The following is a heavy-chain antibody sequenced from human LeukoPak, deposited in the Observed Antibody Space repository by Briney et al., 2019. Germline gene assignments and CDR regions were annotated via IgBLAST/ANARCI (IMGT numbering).Heavy chain of an antibody. D-gene: IGHD4-17*01. CDR1: GGSISYHC. V-gene: IGHV4-4*07. CDR2: VCPSGTT. J-gene: IGHJ5*02. Sequence: PSETLSLTRVVSGGSISYHCWSWIRKPAGKGLEWIGRVCPSGTTNYSPSLRSRVAMSLETPQNQISLKMTSVTAADTAVYYCARGWSCGDYCWFDPWGQGVLVTVSS. CDR3: ARGWSCGDYCWFDP.